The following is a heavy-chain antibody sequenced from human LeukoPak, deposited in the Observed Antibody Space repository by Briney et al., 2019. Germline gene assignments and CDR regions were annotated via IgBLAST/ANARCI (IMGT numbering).Heavy chain of an antibody. Sequence: GGSLRLSCAASGVIFSNYDMHWVRQAPGNGLEWVANIKQDGSEKYYVDSVKGRFTISRDNAKNSLYLQMNSLRAEDTAVYYCVTDTSGFDYWGQGTLVTVSS. D-gene: IGHD1-1*01. J-gene: IGHJ4*02. V-gene: IGHV3-7*01. CDR2: IKQDGSEK. CDR3: VTDTSGFDY. CDR1: GVIFSNYD.